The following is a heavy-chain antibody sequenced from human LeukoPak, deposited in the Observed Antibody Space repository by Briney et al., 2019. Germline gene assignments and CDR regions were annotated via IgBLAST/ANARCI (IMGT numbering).Heavy chain of an antibody. CDR1: GGSISSYY. Sequence: SETLSLTCTVSGGSISSYYWSWIRQPAGKGLEWIGRIYTSGSTNYNPSLKSRVTMSVDTSKNQFSLKLSSVTAADTAVYYCARDRYYYDSSGYYLLDYWGQGTLVTVSS. J-gene: IGHJ4*02. V-gene: IGHV4-4*07. CDR3: ARDRYYYDSSGYYLLDY. CDR2: IYTSGST. D-gene: IGHD3-22*01.